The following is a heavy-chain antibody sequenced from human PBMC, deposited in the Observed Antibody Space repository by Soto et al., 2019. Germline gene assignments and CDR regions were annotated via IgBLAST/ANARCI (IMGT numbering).Heavy chain of an antibody. CDR3: AILASSSWSPRYYFDY. J-gene: IGHJ4*02. V-gene: IGHV3-23*01. CDR1: GFTFNNYA. CDR2: ITDSGDDT. Sequence: PGGSLRLSCAASGFTFNNYAMGWVRQAPGKGLEWVSAITDSGDDTYYIDSVKGRFTISRDNSKSTLYLQMNSLRAEDTAIYYCAILASSSWSPRYYFDYWGRGTLVTVSS. D-gene: IGHD2-2*01.